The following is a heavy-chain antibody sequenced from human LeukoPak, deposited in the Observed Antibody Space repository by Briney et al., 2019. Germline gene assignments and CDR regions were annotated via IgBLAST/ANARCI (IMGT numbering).Heavy chain of an antibody. Sequence: GRSLRLSCAASGFTFDDYAMHWVRQAPGKGLEWVSGISWNSGSIGYADSVKGRFTISRDNAKNSLYLQMNSLRAEDTALYYCAKGGYYYDSSGYVGNQFDYWGQGTLVTVSS. CDR3: AKGGYYYDSSGYVGNQFDY. CDR1: GFTFDDYA. V-gene: IGHV3-9*01. CDR2: ISWNSGSI. J-gene: IGHJ4*02. D-gene: IGHD3-22*01.